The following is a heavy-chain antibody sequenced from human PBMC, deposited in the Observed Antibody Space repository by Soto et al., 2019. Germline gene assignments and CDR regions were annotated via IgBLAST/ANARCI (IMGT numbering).Heavy chain of an antibody. D-gene: IGHD1-26*01. J-gene: IGHJ5*02. CDR3: ARLGAREGARRGAWFDP. Sequence: GESLKISCKGSGYSFTSYWIGWVRQMPGKGLEWMGIIYPGDSDTRYSPSFQGQVTISADKSISTAYLQWSSLKASDTAMYYCARLGAREGARRGAWFDPWGQGTLVTVSS. CDR2: IYPGDSDT. V-gene: IGHV5-51*01. CDR1: GYSFTSYW.